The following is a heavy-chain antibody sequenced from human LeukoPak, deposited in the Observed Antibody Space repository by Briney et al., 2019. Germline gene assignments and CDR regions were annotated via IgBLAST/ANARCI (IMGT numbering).Heavy chain of an antibody. Sequence: GGSLRLSCAASGFTFSTYSMNWVRQAPGKGLEWVSSISSSSIYIYYADSVKGRFTISRDNAKNSLYLQMNSLKTEDTAVYYCTTDGEDDSSGFYSDYWGQGTLVTVSS. D-gene: IGHD3-22*01. CDR1: GFTFSTYS. CDR2: ISSSSIYI. CDR3: TTDGEDDSSGFYSDY. V-gene: IGHV3-21*03. J-gene: IGHJ4*02.